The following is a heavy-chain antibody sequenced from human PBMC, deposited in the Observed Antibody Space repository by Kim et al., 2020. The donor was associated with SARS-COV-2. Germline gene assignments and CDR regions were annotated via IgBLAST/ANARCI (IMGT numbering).Heavy chain of an antibody. CDR3: ARDGTAVAVGTFDY. CDR2: ISYDGSNK. CDR1: GFTFSSYA. V-gene: IGHV3-30*04. J-gene: IGHJ4*02. Sequence: GGSLRLSCAASGFTFSSYAMHWVRQAPGKGLEWVAVISYDGSNKYYADSVKGRFTISRDNSKNTLYLQMNSLRAEDTAVYYCARDGTAVAVGTFDYWGQG. D-gene: IGHD6-19*01.